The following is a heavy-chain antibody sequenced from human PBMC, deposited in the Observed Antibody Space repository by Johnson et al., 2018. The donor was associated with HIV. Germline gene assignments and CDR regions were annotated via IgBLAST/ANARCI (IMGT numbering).Heavy chain of an antibody. D-gene: IGHD6-19*01. CDR2: IYRGGAT. J-gene: IGHJ3*02. CDR3: ARAMYTSGWSYDAFDI. V-gene: IGHV3-NL1*01. CDR1: GFTFSNYG. Sequence: QVQLVESGGGVVPPGRSLRLSCVASGFTFSNYGMHWVRQAPGKALEWVSVIYRGGATYYAASVQGRFTISRDNSKNTLYLQMESLRADDTALYYCARAMYTSGWSYDAFDIWGQGTKVTVSS.